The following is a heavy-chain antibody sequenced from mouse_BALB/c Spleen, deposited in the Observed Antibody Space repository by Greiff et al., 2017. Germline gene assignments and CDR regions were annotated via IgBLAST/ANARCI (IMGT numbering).Heavy chain of an antibody. Sequence: QVQLQQPGAELVRPGASVKLSCKASGYTFTSYWINWVKQRPGQGLEWIGNIYPSDSYTNYNQKFKVKATLTVDKSSSTAYMQLSSPTSEDSAVYYCTREGDYDDYWGQGTTLTVSS. D-gene: IGHD2-4*01. CDR3: TREGDYDDY. J-gene: IGHJ2*01. CDR1: GYTFTSYW. CDR2: IYPSDSYT. V-gene: IGHV1-69*02.